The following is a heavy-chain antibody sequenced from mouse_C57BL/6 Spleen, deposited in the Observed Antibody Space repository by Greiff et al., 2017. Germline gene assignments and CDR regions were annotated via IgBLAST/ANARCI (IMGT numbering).Heavy chain of an antibody. CDR3: AREGAGYDAYYFDY. J-gene: IGHJ2*01. D-gene: IGHD2-2*01. CDR1: GFTFSDYY. V-gene: IGHV5-16*01. Sequence: EVQLVESEGGLVQPGSSMKLSCTASGFTFSDYYMAWVRQVPEKGLEWVANINYDGSSTYYLDSLKSRFIISRDNAKNILYLQMSSLKSEDTATYYCAREGAGYDAYYFDYWGQGTTLTVSS. CDR2: INYDGSST.